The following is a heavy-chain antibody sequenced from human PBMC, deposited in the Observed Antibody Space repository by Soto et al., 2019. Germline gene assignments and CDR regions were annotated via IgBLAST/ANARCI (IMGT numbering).Heavy chain of an antibody. Sequence: QVQLVESGGGVVQPGRSLRLSCAASGFTFSSYGMHWVRQAPGKGLEWVAVIWYDGSNKYYADSVKGRFTISRDNSKNTLYLQMNSLRAEDTAVYYCAGDGEYCSSSSCYPPIYYYYGMDVWGQGTTVTVSS. V-gene: IGHV3-33*01. D-gene: IGHD2-2*01. CDR1: GFTFSSYG. CDR3: AGDGEYCSSSSCYPPIYYYYGMDV. J-gene: IGHJ6*02. CDR2: IWYDGSNK.